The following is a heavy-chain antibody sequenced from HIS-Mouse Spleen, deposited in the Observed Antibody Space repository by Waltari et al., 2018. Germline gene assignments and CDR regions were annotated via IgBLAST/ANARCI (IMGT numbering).Heavy chain of an antibody. CDR3: ARHYYYGSGSYYFDY. J-gene: IGHJ4*02. V-gene: IGHV3-53*02. CDR1: GFTGSSNN. D-gene: IGHD3-10*01. CDR2: IYSGGST. Sequence: EVQLVETGGGLIQPGGSLRLSCAASGFTGSSNNMSWVRQGPGKGLEWVSVIYSGGSTYYADSVKGRFTISRDNSKNTLYLQMNSLRAEDTAVYYCARHYYYGSGSYYFDYWGQGTLVTVSS.